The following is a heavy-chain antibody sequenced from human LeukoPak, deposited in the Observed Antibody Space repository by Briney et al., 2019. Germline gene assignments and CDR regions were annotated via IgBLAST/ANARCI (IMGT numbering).Heavy chain of an antibody. CDR3: ARGTGTYLFDP. CDR1: GYTFTGYY. Sequence: ASVKVSCKASGYTFTGYYMHWVRQAPGQGLEWMGWINPNSGNTGYAQKFQGRVTMTRNTSISTAYMELSSLRSEDTAVYYCARGTGTYLFDPWGQGTLVTVSS. V-gene: IGHV1-8*02. D-gene: IGHD1-7*01. J-gene: IGHJ5*02. CDR2: INPNSGNT.